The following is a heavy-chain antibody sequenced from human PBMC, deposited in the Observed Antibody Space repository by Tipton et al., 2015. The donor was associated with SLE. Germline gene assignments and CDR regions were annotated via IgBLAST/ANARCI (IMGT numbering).Heavy chain of an antibody. CDR3: ARQVASFDY. CDR1: GGSISSYY. D-gene: IGHD5-12*01. J-gene: IGHJ4*02. CDR2: IYYSGST. Sequence: TLSLTCTVSGGSISSYYWSWIRQPPGKGLEWIGYIYYSGSTNYNPSLKSRDTISVDTSKNQFSLKLSSVTAADTAVYYCARQVASFDYWGQGTLVTVSS. V-gene: IGHV4-59*08.